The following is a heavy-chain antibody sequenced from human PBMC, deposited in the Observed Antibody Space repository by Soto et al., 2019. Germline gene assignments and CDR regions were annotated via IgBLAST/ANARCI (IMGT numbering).Heavy chain of an antibody. V-gene: IGHV3-23*01. CDR3: VKEGTSGSSFDY. CDR1: GFTFSSYA. D-gene: IGHD6-19*01. J-gene: IGHJ4*02. Sequence: PGGCLGLSCAASGFTFSSYAMSWVRQAPGKGLEWVSAISGSGGSTYYADSVKGRFTISRDNSKNTLYLQMNSLRAEDTAVYYCVKEGTSGSSFDYWGQGTLVTVSS. CDR2: ISGSGGST.